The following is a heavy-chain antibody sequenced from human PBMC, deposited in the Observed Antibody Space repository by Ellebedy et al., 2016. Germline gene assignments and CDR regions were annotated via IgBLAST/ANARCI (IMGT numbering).Heavy chain of an antibody. V-gene: IGHV6-1*01. Sequence: SQTLSLTCAISGDSVSSKSAAWNWIRQSPSRGLEWLGRTYYRSQWYNDYAVFVRSRITINPDTSKNQFSLQLNSVTPEDTAVYYCARGYDSGSFGDYWGQGTLVTVSS. CDR2: TYYRSQWYN. J-gene: IGHJ4*02. CDR1: GDSVSSKSAA. CDR3: ARGYDSGSFGDY. D-gene: IGHD3-10*01.